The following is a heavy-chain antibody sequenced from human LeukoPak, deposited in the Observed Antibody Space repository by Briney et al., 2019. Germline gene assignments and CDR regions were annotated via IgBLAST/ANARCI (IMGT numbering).Heavy chain of an antibody. CDR3: GRGRYYDSGTYYNGPQNSFDI. CDR1: GGSISNGNYY. CDR2: IYYGGST. D-gene: IGHD3-10*01. Sequence: SETLSLTCTVSGGSISNGNYYWGWIRQPPGKGLEWIGSIYYGGSTYSNPSFSRRITISVDTSKNHFSLKLTSVTAADTAVYYCGRGRYYDSGTYYNGPQNSFDIWGQGTMVTVSS. J-gene: IGHJ3*02. V-gene: IGHV4-39*02.